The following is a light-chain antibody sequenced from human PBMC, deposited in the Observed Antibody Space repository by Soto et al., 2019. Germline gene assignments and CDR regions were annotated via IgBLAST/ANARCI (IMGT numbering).Light chain of an antibody. J-gene: IGKJ1*01. CDR1: QSLSVSY. V-gene: IGKV3-20*01. Sequence: EIVLTQSPGTLSLSPGDRATLSCRASQSLSVSYIAWYQQRPGQAPRLLIYGTSTRDTGIPDRFSGSGSGTDFTRAISRLEPEDFAVYYCHQFGDSPQTFGQGTTVEI. CDR2: GTS. CDR3: HQFGDSPQT.